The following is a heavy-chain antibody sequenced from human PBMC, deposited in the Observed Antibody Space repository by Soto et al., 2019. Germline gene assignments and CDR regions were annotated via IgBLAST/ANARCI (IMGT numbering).Heavy chain of an antibody. V-gene: IGHV1-18*04. D-gene: IGHD2-21*01. J-gene: IGHJ6*02. CDR2: ISAYNGNT. CDR1: GYPFTSSG. CDR3: ATDPYCGSAPGCSALDA. Sequence: VKVSCKASGYPFTSSGFSWVRQAPGQGLEWMGWISAYNGNTVYAQKFKGRLTMTTDTSTSTAYMELGSLRSDDTAVYYCATDPYCGSAPGCSALDAWGQGTTVTVSS.